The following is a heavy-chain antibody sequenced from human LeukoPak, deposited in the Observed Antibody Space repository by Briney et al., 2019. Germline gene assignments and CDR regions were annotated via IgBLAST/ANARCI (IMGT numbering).Heavy chain of an antibody. V-gene: IGHV3-7*01. CDR2: IKQDGSEK. CDR3: ATDVLRDPYYFDY. J-gene: IGHJ4*02. CDR1: GFTFSSYW. D-gene: IGHD3-10*01. Sequence: GGSLRLSCAVSGFTFSSYWMNWVRQAPGKGLEWVPNIKQDGSEKYYVDSVKGRFTISRDNAKNSLYLQMNSLRAEDTAVYYCATDVLRDPYYFDYWGQGTLVTVSS.